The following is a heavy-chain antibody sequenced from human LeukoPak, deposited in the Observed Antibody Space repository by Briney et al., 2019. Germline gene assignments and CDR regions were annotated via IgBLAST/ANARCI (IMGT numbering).Heavy chain of an antibody. Sequence: GASVTVSFTASGYTFTSYGISWVRQAPGQGLEWMGWISVYNGNTNYAQKLQGRVTMTTDTSTSTAYMELRSLRSDDTAVYYCAQEGPYYYYYMDVWGKGTTVTVAS. CDR3: AQEGPYYYYYMDV. CDR2: ISVYNGNT. J-gene: IGHJ6*03. V-gene: IGHV1-18*01. CDR1: GYTFTSYG.